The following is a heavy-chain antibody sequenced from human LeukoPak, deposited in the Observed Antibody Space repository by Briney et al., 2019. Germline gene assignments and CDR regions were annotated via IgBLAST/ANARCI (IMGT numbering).Heavy chain of an antibody. CDR1: GFTFSSYW. D-gene: IGHD5-18*01. V-gene: IGHV3-7*03. CDR3: AREADTAMVKGTYYFDY. CDR2: IKQDGSEK. J-gene: IGHJ4*02. Sequence: GGSLRLSCAASGFTFSSYWMSWVRQAPGKGLEWVANIKQDGSEKYYVDSVKGRFTISRDNAKNSLYLQMNSLRAEDTAVYYCAREADTAMVKGTYYFDYWGQGTLVTASS.